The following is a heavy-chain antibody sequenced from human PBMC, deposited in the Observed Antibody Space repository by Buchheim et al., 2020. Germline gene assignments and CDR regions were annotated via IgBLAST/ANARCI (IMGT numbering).Heavy chain of an antibody. CDR3: ASLSDWGRSDFDY. CDR2: IYYSGST. J-gene: IGHJ4*02. D-gene: IGHD7-27*01. V-gene: IGHV4-59*01. Sequence: QVQLQESGPGLVKPSETLSLTCTVSGGSISSYYWSWIRQPPGKGLEWIGYIYYSGSTNYNPSLKRRVTISVDTSNNQFSLKLSSVTAADTAVYYCASLSDWGRSDFDYWGQGTL. CDR1: GGSISSYY.